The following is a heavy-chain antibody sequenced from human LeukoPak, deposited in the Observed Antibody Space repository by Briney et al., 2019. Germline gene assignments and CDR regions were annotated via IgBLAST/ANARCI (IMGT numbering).Heavy chain of an antibody. CDR1: GFRFTDYW. J-gene: IGHJ6*02. D-gene: IGHD3-10*01. V-gene: IGHV3-23*01. CDR3: TREDYGSGSYFSKPTLKYGMDV. Sequence: GGSLRLSCAASGFRFTDYWMTWVRQAPGKGLECVSAISGSGGSAYYADSVKGRFTISRDNSKNTLYLQMNSLKTEDTAVYYCTREDYGSGSYFSKPTLKYGMDVWGQGTTVTVSS. CDR2: ISGSGGSA.